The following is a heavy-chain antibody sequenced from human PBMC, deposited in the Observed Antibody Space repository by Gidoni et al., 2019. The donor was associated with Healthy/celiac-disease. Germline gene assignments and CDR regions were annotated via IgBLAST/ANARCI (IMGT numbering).Heavy chain of an antibody. CDR3: ARELRFLEWFPTYYYYYYGMDV. CDR1: GGSFSGYY. CDR2: INHSGST. D-gene: IGHD3-3*01. J-gene: IGHJ6*02. Sequence: QVQLQQWGAGLLKPSETLSLTFAVYGGSFSGYYWSWIRQPPGKGLEWIGEINHSGSTNYNPSLKSRVTISVDTSKNQFSLKLSSVTAADTAVYYCARELRFLEWFPTYYYYYYGMDVWGQGTTVTVSS. V-gene: IGHV4-34*01.